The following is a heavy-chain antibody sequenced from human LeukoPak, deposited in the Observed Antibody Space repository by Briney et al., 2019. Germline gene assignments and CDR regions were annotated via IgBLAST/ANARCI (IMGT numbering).Heavy chain of an antibody. CDR3: AKAAGVAVADTGSGYFQH. V-gene: IGHV3-23*01. J-gene: IGHJ1*01. D-gene: IGHD3-10*01. Sequence: GGSLRLSCAASGFTFSSYAMSWVRQAPGKGLEWVSVKGRFTISRDNSKNTLYFQMNNLRAEDTAVYYCAKAAGVAVADTGSGYFQHWGQGTLVTVSS. CDR1: GFTFSSYA.